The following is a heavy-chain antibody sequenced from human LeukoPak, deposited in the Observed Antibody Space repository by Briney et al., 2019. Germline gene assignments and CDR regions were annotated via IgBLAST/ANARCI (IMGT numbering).Heavy chain of an antibody. J-gene: IGHJ5*02. CDR2: IYYSGST. CDR1: GGSISSYY. CDR3: ARDPSSGWWFDP. V-gene: IGHV4-59*12. D-gene: IGHD6-19*01. Sequence: SETLSLTCTVSGGSISSYYWSWIRQPPGKALEWIGYIYYSGSTNYNPSLKSRVTISVDTSKNQFSLKLSSVTAADTAVYYCARDPSSGWWFDPWGQGTLVTVSS.